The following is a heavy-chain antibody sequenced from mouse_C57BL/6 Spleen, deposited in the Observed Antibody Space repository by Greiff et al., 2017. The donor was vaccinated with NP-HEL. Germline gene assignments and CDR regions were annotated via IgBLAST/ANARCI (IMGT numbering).Heavy chain of an antibody. J-gene: IGHJ4*01. D-gene: IGHD2-2*01. CDR1: GYTFTSYW. Sequence: QVQLQQPGAELVKPGASVKMSCKASGYTFTSYWITWVKQRPGQGLEWIGDIYPGSGSTNYNEKFKSKATLTVDTSSSTAYMQLSSLTSEDSAVYYCARQKYGYDDAMDYWGQGTSVTVSS. CDR2: IYPGSGST. CDR3: ARQKYGYDDAMDY. V-gene: IGHV1-55*01.